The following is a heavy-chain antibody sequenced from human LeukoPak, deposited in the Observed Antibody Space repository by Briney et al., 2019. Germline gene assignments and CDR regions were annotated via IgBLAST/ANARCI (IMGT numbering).Heavy chain of an antibody. CDR2: ISYDGSNK. CDR3: AKDSSPSYRSSWYSELFDY. CDR1: GFTFSSYG. D-gene: IGHD6-13*01. V-gene: IGHV3-30*18. Sequence: PGRSLRLSCAASGFTFSSYGMHWVRQAPGKGLEWVAVISYDGSNKYYADSVKGRFTISRDNSKNTLYLQMNSLRAEDTAVYYCAKDSSPSYRSSWYSELFDYWGQGTLVTVSS. J-gene: IGHJ4*02.